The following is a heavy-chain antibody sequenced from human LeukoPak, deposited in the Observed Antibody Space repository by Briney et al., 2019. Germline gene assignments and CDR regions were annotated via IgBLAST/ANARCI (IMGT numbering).Heavy chain of an antibody. CDR2: ISSSGSTI. D-gene: IGHD2-15*01. CDR1: GFTFSSYE. V-gene: IGHV3-48*03. Sequence: PGGSLRLSCAASGFTFSSYEMNWVREAPGKGLEWVSYISSSGSTIYYADSVKGRFTISRDNAKNSLYLQMNSRRAEDTAVYYCARDRRYFSGGSCYNYYYGMDCCGKGTTVTVSS. CDR3: ARDRRYFSGGSCYNYYYGMDC. J-gene: IGHJ6*04.